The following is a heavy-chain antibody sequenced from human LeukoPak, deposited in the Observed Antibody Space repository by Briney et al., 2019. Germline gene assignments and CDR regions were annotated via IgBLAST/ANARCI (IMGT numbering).Heavy chain of an antibody. CDR3: ARMYYYDSSGFRRNPNFDY. CDR1: GGTFSGYH. D-gene: IGHD3-22*01. Sequence: SETLSLTCAVYGGTFSGYHWTWIRQPPGKGLEWIGEIKHTRSTKYNPSLKSRVTISIDMSKNQFSLKLSSVTAADTAVYYCARMYYYDSSGFRRNPNFDYWGQGTLVGVSS. CDR2: IKHTRST. J-gene: IGHJ4*02. V-gene: IGHV4-34*01.